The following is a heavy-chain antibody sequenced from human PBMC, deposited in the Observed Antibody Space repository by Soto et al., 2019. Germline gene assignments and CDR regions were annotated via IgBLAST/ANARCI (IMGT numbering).Heavy chain of an antibody. D-gene: IGHD2-21*02. CDR3: ARSNGGLAYSRGDCIALYYYYYGMDV. J-gene: IGHJ6*02. CDR2: IYYSGST. Sequence: SETLSLTCTVSGGSISSYYWSWIRQPPGKGLEWIGYIYYSGSTNYNPSLKSRVTISVDTSKNQFSLKLSSVTDADTSVYYCARSNGGLAYSRGDCIALYYYYYGMDVWGQLTTVTVSS. CDR1: GGSISSYY. V-gene: IGHV4-59*01.